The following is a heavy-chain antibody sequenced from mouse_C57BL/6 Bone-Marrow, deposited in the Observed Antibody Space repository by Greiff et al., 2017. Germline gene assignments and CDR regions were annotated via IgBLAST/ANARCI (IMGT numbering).Heavy chain of an antibody. Sequence: EVKLMESGGGLVKPGGSLKLSCAASGFTFSSYAMSWVRQTPEKRLEWVATISDGGSYTYYPDNVKGRFTISRDNAKNNLYLQMSHLKSEDTAMYYCARDNPFDYYGSSYPLYAMDYWGQGTSVTVSS. V-gene: IGHV5-4*01. J-gene: IGHJ4*01. CDR1: GFTFSSYA. D-gene: IGHD1-1*01. CDR2: ISDGGSYT. CDR3: ARDNPFDYYGSSYPLYAMDY.